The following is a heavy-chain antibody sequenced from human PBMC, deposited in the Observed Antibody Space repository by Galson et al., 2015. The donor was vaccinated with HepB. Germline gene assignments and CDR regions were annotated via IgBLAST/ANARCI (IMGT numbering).Heavy chain of an antibody. J-gene: IGHJ6*02. D-gene: IGHD6-13*01. Sequence: ETLSLTCSVSGGSIGSYYWIWIRQPPGKGLEWIGLINYSGRTNYNPSLNSRVIISVDTSKDQFSLKLSYVTAADTGVYYCAREMAAAGSFYYYGMDVWGQGTTVTVS. CDR3: AREMAAAGSFYYYGMDV. CDR1: GGSIGSYY. CDR2: INYSGRT. V-gene: IGHV4-59*12.